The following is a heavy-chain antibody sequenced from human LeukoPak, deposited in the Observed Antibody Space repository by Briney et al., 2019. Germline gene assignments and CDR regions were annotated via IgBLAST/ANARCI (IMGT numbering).Heavy chain of an antibody. CDR3: ARRYSSSRNPGLGFDP. CDR2: INPNSGGT. D-gene: IGHD6-13*01. CDR1: GYTFTGNY. Sequence: ASVKVSCKASGYTFTGNYMHWVRQAPGQGLEWMGWINPNSGGTNYAQKFQGRVTMTRDTSISTAYMELSRLRSDDTAVYYYARRYSSSRNPGLGFDPWGQGTLVTVSS. V-gene: IGHV1-2*02. J-gene: IGHJ5*02.